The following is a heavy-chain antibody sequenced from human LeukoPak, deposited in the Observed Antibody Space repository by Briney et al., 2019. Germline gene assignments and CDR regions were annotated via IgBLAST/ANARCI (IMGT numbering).Heavy chain of an antibody. CDR1: GFTFSSYS. CDR2: ISGSGDNT. Sequence: GGSLRLSCAASGFTFSSYSMSWVRQAPGKGLEWVSSISGSGDNTYYADSVKGRFTISRDNSKNTLYLQMNSLRAEDTAVYYCARELPSFDYWGEGALVAVSS. V-gene: IGHV3-23*01. J-gene: IGHJ4*02. D-gene: IGHD5-24*01. CDR3: ARELPSFDY.